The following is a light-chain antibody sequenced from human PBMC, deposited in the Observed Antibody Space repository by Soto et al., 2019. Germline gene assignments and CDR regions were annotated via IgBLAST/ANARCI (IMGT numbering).Light chain of an antibody. V-gene: IGKV3-15*01. CDR3: QQYNNWPPWT. CDR1: QSLNSN. CDR2: GVS. J-gene: IGKJ1*01. Sequence: EIVLTQSPATLSVSPGERATLSCRASQSLNSNLVWYQQKPGQAPRLLIYGVSTRATGIPARFSGSGSGTEFTLTISSLQSEDFAVYYCQQYNNWPPWTFGQGTKVDIK.